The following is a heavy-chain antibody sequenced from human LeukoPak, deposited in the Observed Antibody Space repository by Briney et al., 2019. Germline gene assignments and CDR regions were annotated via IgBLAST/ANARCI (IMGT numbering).Heavy chain of an antibody. CDR3: ARASGDTVDTTTMGSY. V-gene: IGHV3-21*01. CDR2: ISSSSAYI. D-gene: IGHD5-18*01. J-gene: IGHJ4*02. Sequence: GGSLRLSCAASGFTFSTYSMNWVRQAPGKGLEWVSSISSSSAYIYYANSVKGRFTISRDNAKNSLYLQMNSLRAEDTAVYYCARASGDTVDTTTMGSYWGQGTLVTVSS. CDR1: GFTFSTYS.